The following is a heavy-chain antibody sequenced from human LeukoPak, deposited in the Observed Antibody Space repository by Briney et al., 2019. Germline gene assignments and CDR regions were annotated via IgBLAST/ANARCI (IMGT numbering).Heavy chain of an antibody. J-gene: IGHJ4*02. CDR2: INHSGST. CDR3: ARTIAAAAPNFDY. CDR1: GGSFSGYY. D-gene: IGHD6-13*01. V-gene: IGHV4-34*01. Sequence: PSETPSLTCAVYGGSFSGYYWSWIRQPPGKGLEWIGEINHSGSTNYNPSLKSRVTISVDTSKNQFSLKLSSVTAADTAVYYCARTIAAAAPNFDYWGQGTLVTVSS.